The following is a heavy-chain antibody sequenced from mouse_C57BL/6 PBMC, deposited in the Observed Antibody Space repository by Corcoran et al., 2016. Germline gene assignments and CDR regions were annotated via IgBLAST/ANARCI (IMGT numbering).Heavy chain of an antibody. CDR2: INPNNGGT. CDR1: GYTFTDYY. J-gene: IGHJ2*01. V-gene: IGHV1-26*01. D-gene: IGHD2-3*01. CDR3: ARGYDGYYFDY. Sequence: EVQLQQSGPELVKPGASVKISCKASGYTFTDYYMNWVKQSHGKSLEWIGDINPNNGGTSYNQKFKGKATLTVDKSSSTAYMALRSLTSEDSAVYYCARGYDGYYFDYWGQGTTLTVSS.